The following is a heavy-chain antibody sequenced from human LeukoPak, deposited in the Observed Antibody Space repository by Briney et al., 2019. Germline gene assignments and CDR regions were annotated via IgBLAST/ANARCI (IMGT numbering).Heavy chain of an antibody. Sequence: SETLSLTCAVSGYSISSGYYWGWFRQPPGEGLEWIGSIYHSGSTYYNPSLKSRVTISVDTSKNQFSLKLSSVTAADTAVYYCAGRPATPLYYFDYWGQGTLVTVSS. CDR3: AGRPATPLYYFDY. CDR1: GYSISSGYY. J-gene: IGHJ4*02. CDR2: IYHSGST. V-gene: IGHV4-38-2*01.